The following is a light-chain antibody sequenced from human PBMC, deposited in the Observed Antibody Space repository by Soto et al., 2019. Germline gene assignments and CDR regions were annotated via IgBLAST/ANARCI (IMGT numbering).Light chain of an antibody. CDR1: QDIGKS. CDR3: QKYDNLPL. Sequence: DIQMTQSPSSLFASVGDRVTITCQASQDIGKSLNWYQQKPGKAPRLLIYDASSLETGVPPRFSGSGSGTDFPFTISSLQPEDIASYYCQKYDNLPLFGQGTKLEIK. J-gene: IGKJ2*01. V-gene: IGKV1-33*01. CDR2: DAS.